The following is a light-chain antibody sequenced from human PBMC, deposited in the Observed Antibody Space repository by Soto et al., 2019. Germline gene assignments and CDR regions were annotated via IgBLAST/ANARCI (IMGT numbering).Light chain of an antibody. CDR1: QTVTDSY. Sequence: IVLTQSPGTLSLSPGESATLSCRASQTVTDSYLAWYQQKPGQPPRLLIYDVSNRATGIPARFSGSGSGTDFTLTITSLEPEDFAVYFCHQRYNWPRVTFGQGTRLEIK. J-gene: IGKJ5*01. CDR2: DVS. CDR3: HQRYNWPRVT. V-gene: IGKV3-11*01.